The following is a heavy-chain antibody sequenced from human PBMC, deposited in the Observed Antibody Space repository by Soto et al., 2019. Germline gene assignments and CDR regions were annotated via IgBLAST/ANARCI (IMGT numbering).Heavy chain of an antibody. D-gene: IGHD2-15*01. CDR1: GGSFSGYY. J-gene: IGHJ4*02. Sequence: QVQLQQWGAGLLKPSETLSLTCAVYGGSFSGYYWSWIRQPPGKGLEWIGEINHSGSTNYNPSLKSIVTISVDTSKNQFSLKLSSVTAADTAVYSCARGISRYCSGGSCYRPPYYFDYWGQGTLVTVSS. CDR3: ARGISRYCSGGSCYRPPYYFDY. V-gene: IGHV4-34*01. CDR2: INHSGST.